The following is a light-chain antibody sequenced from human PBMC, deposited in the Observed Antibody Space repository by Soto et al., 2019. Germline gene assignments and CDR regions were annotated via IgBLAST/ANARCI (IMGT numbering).Light chain of an antibody. V-gene: IGLV2-14*01. CDR3: SSYTSSSTPFYV. J-gene: IGLJ1*01. Sequence: QSVLTQPASVSGSPGQSITISCTGTSSDVGGYSSVSWYQQHPGKAPKLIIYDVSNRPSGVSNRFSGSKSGNTASLTISGLQAEDEADYYCSSYTSSSTPFYVFGTGTKVTVL. CDR1: SSDVGGYSS. CDR2: DVS.